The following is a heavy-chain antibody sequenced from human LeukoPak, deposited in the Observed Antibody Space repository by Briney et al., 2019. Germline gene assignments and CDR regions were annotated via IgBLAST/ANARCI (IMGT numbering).Heavy chain of an antibody. CDR2: IYTSGST. CDR1: GGSISSGSYF. V-gene: IGHV4-61*02. D-gene: IGHD3-22*01. J-gene: IGHJ3*02. Sequence: SETLSLTCTVSGGSISSGSYFWSWIRQPAGKGLEWIGRIYTSGSTNYNPSLKSRVTISVDTSKNQFSLKLSSVTAADTAVYYCARVYYAFDIWGQGTMVTVSS. CDR3: ARVYYAFDI.